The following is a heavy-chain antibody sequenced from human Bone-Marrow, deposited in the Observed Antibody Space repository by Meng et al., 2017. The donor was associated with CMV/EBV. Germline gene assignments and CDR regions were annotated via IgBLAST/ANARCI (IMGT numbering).Heavy chain of an antibody. CDR1: GFTFSSYA. CDR2: ISSSSNHI. V-gene: IGHV3-21*01. CDR3: ASSAQRYGGNTFDS. Sequence: GESLKISCAASGFTFSSYAMNWVRQAPGKGLEWVSSISSSSNHIYYADSMKGRFTISRDNAKNSLYLQMNSLRAEDTAVYYCASSAQRYGGNTFDSWGQGTRVTVSS. J-gene: IGHJ4*02. D-gene: IGHD4-23*01.